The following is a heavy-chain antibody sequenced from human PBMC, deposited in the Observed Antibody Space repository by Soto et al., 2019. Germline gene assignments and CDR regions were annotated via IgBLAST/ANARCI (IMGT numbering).Heavy chain of an antibody. CDR1: GYTFTSYA. CDR3: ARDLLRYFDWSSYGMDV. Sequence: QVQLVQSGAEVKKPGASVKVSCKASGYTFTSYAMHWVRQAPGQRLEWMGWINAGNGDTKYSQRFQGRVTITRDTSASTAYMERSSLGSGDTAVYYCARDLLRYFDWSSYGMDVWGQGTTVTVSS. CDR2: INAGNGDT. D-gene: IGHD3-9*01. V-gene: IGHV1-3*01. J-gene: IGHJ6*02.